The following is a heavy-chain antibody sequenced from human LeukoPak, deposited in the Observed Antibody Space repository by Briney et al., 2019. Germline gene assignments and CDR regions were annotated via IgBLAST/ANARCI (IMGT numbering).Heavy chain of an antibody. D-gene: IGHD2-2*01. Sequence: SETLSLTCAVYGGSLSGYYWSWIRQPPGKGLEWIGEINHSGSTNYNPSLKSRVTISVDTSKNQFSLRLSSVTAADTAVYYCARDGNIVVVPAVTDYFDYWGQGTLVTVSS. CDR1: GGSLSGYY. J-gene: IGHJ4*02. CDR2: INHSGST. V-gene: IGHV4-34*01. CDR3: ARDGNIVVVPAVTDYFDY.